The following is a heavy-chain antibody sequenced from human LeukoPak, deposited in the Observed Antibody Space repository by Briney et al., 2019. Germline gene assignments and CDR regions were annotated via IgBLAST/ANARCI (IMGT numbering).Heavy chain of an antibody. Sequence: GGSLRLSCAASGFTFTNAWMSWVRQAPGKGLECVGRIKSKSDGGTTDYAAPVKGRFTISRDDSENMLYLQMNSLKTEDTALYYCTTDDCSDWGQGTLVTVSS. CDR2: IKSKSDGGTT. J-gene: IGHJ4*02. CDR1: GFTFTNAW. CDR3: TTDDCSD. V-gene: IGHV3-15*01. D-gene: IGHD4-11*01.